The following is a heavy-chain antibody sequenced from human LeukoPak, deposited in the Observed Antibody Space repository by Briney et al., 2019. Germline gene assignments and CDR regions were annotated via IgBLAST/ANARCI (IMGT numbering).Heavy chain of an antibody. CDR2: INPNSGGT. CDR1: GYTFTGYY. Sequence: ASVKVSCKASGYTFTGYYMHWVRQAPGQGLEWMGWINPNSGGTNYAQKFQGRVTMTRDTSIGTAYMELSRLRSDDTAVYYCARWVAGFGIQAGNGFDYWGQGTLVTVSS. J-gene: IGHJ4*02. D-gene: IGHD3-10*01. V-gene: IGHV1-2*02. CDR3: ARWVAGFGIQAGNGFDY.